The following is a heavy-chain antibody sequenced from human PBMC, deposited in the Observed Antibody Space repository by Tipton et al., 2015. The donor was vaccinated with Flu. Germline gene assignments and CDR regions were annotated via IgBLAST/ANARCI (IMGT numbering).Heavy chain of an antibody. V-gene: IGHV5-51*03. D-gene: IGHD5-12*01. J-gene: IGHJ3*01. Sequence: QSEAEVKKPGESLMISCKTSGYFFTSYWIAWVRQVPGKGLEWMGMIHPDASDTRYSPSFQGHVSMSADKSIRTAYLHVSSLKASDTAMYYCARRIVATIWAFDVWGQGTMVSVSS. CDR1: GYFFTSYW. CDR2: IHPDASDT. CDR3: ARRIVATIWAFDV.